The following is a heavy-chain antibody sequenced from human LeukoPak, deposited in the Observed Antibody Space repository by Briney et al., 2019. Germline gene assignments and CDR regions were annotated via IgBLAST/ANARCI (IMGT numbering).Heavy chain of an antibody. CDR1: GFTFSSYA. V-gene: IGHV3-23*01. CDR3: AKVILYYDSSGSKRYYFDY. CDR2: ISGSGGST. D-gene: IGHD3-22*01. J-gene: IGHJ4*02. Sequence: GGSLRLSCAASGFTFSSYAMSWVRQAPGNGLEWVSAISGSGGSTYYADSVKGRFTISRDNSKNTLYLQMNSLRAEDTAVYYCAKVILYYDSSGSKRYYFDYWGQGTLVTVSS.